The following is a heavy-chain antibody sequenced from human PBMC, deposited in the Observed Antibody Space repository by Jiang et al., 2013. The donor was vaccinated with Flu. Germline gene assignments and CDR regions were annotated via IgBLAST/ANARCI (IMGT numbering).Heavy chain of an antibody. Sequence: QTLSLTCAISGDSVSSNSAAWNWIRQSPSRGLEWLGRTYYRSKWYNDYAVSVKSRITINPDTSKNQFSLQLNSVTPEDTAVYYCARDYYDSSGYYDNWFDPWGQGTLVTVSS. CDR3: ARDYYDSSGYYDNWFDP. CDR2: TYYRSKWYN. V-gene: IGHV6-1*01. CDR1: GDSVSSNSAA. D-gene: IGHD3-22*01. J-gene: IGHJ5*02.